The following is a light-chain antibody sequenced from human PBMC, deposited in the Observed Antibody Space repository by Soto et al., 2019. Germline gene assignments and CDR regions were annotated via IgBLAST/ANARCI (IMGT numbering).Light chain of an antibody. Sequence: QSALTQPASVSGSPGQSITISCTGTSSDVGFYNYVSWYQHHPGQAPKLMIYEVGNRPSGISPRFSASKSGNTASLTISGLQADDEADYYCFSYTTGNTLVFGGGTKLTVL. J-gene: IGLJ2*01. V-gene: IGLV2-14*01. CDR2: EVG. CDR3: FSYTTGNTLV. CDR1: SSDVGFYNY.